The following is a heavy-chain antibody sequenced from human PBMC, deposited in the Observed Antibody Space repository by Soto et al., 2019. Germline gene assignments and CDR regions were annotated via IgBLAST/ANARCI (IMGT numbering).Heavy chain of an antibody. D-gene: IGHD4-17*01. CDR1: GYTLTNYA. Sequence: ASVKVSCKPSGYTLTNYAIHWVRQAAGQGLEWLGWIDPGSGDATYSQKFQGRITLSRDNSASTFYMDLSSLTSEDTSVYFCTRDLNGGNPFDYWGRGTLVTV. J-gene: IGHJ4*02. CDR2: IDPGSGDA. CDR3: TRDLNGGNPFDY. V-gene: IGHV1-3*01.